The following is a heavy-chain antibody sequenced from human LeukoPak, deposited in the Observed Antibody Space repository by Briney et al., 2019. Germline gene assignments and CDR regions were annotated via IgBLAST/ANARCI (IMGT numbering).Heavy chain of an antibody. J-gene: IGHJ4*02. D-gene: IGHD5-18*01. Sequence: ASVMVSCKASGYTFTGYYMHWVRHAPGQGLEWMGWINPNSGGTNYAQKFQGRVTMTRDTSISTAYMELSRLRSDDTAVYYCARGVFLIGYASGSFDYWGQGTLVTVPS. CDR3: ARGVFLIGYASGSFDY. CDR2: INPNSGGT. CDR1: GYTFTGYY. V-gene: IGHV1-2*02.